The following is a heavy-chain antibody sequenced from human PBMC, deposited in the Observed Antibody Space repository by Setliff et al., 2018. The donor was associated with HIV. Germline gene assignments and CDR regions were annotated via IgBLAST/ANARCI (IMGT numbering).Heavy chain of an antibody. V-gene: IGHV5-51*01. CDR1: GYFFLNSW. CDR3: TKHPLRPGIAGYFYFIDA. CDR2: IYPGDSET. D-gene: IGHD3-9*01. J-gene: IGHJ6*04. Sequence: GESLKISCQASGYFFLNSWIGWVRQVPGKGLEWVAVIYPGDSETRYSLSFEGQVTVSVDKSITTAYLRWSSLRASDTATYYCTKHPLRPGIAGYFYFIDAWGTGTPVTAPQ.